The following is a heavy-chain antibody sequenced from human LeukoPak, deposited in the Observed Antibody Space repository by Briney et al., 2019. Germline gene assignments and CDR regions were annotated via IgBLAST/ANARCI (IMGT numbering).Heavy chain of an antibody. CDR1: GFTFSSYG. V-gene: IGHV3-33*06. CDR2: IWYDGSDK. Sequence: PGRSLRLSCAASGFTFSSYGIDWVRQAPGKGLEWVAFIWYDGSDKYYADSVKGRFTISRDNSKNTLYLQMNSLRAEDTAVYYCAKGLYCTNGVCYNDYFDYWGQGTLVTVSS. J-gene: IGHJ4*02. CDR3: AKGLYCTNGVCYNDYFDY. D-gene: IGHD2-8*01.